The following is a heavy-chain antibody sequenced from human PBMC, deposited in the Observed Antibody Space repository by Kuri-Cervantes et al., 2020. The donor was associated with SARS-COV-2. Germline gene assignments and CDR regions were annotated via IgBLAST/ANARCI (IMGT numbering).Heavy chain of an antibody. D-gene: IGHD2-2*01. CDR3: ARVGPLSSWYPTRYLDS. CDR2: IRQDGGDT. Sequence: GESLKISCAASGFSLSGFWMTWVRQAPGKGLEWVAYIRQDGGDTYYEDSVKGRFTTSRDDAKNSVYLQMNNMRVEDTAVFYCARVGPLSSWYPTRYLDSWGQGTPVTVSS. J-gene: IGHJ4*02. V-gene: IGHV3-7*01. CDR1: GFSLSGFW.